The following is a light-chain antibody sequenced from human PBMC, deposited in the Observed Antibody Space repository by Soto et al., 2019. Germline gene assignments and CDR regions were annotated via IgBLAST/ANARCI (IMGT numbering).Light chain of an antibody. CDR3: CSYAGSYTLV. Sequence: QSALTPPRSVSGSPGQSVTIYCTGTSSDVGGYNYVSWYQQHPGKAPKLMIYDVVKRPSGVPDRFSGSKSGNTASLTISGLQSEDEADYSCCSYAGSYTLVFGGGTKLTVL. CDR2: DVV. CDR1: SSDVGGYNY. V-gene: IGLV2-11*01. J-gene: IGLJ3*02.